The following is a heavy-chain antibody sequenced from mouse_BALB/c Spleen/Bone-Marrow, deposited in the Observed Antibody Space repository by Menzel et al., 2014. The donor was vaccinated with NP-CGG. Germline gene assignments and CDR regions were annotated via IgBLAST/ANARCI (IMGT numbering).Heavy chain of an antibody. V-gene: IGHV4-1*02. Sequence: EVHLVESGGGLVQPGGSLKLSCAASGFDFSRFWLSWVRQAPGKGLEWIGEINPDSSTINYTPSLKDKFIISRDNAKNTLYLQMGKVRSEDTALYYCAKNYYYGYVAYWGQGTLVTVSA. J-gene: IGHJ3*01. CDR2: INPDSSTI. CDR1: GFDFSRFW. CDR3: AKNYYYGYVAY. D-gene: IGHD1-2*01.